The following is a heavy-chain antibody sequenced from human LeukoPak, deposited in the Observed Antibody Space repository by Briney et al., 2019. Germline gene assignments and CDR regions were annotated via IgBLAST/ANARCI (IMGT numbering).Heavy chain of an antibody. D-gene: IGHD6-19*01. Sequence: PSETLSLTCTVSGGSISSYYWSWIRQPPGKGLEWIGYIYTSGSNNYNPSLKSRVTISVDTSKNQFSLKLSSVTAADTAVYYCARVGGEQCLDSYYYYCMDVWGQGTTVTVSS. V-gene: IGHV4-4*09. J-gene: IGHJ6*02. CDR3: ARVGGEQCLDSYYYYCMDV. CDR1: GGSISSYY. CDR2: IYTSGSN.